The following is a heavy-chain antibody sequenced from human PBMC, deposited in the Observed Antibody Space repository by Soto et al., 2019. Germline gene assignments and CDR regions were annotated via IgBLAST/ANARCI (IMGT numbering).Heavy chain of an antibody. J-gene: IGHJ3*01. CDR2: IVGRGNSP. Sequence: GGSLRLSCAASGFAFYYYNMNWVRQAPGRGLEWVSVIVGRGNSPYYADSVQGRFTISRDNSKNTLSLQISSLTADDTAIYYCVREGRGSFDFWGRGTMVTVSS. D-gene: IGHD5-12*01. V-gene: IGHV3-23*01. CDR3: VREGRGSFDF. CDR1: GFAFYYYN.